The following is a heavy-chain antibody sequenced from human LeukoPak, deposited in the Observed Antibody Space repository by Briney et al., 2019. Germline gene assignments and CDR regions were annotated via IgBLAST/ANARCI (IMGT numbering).Heavy chain of an antibody. CDR2: ISAYNANT. V-gene: IGHV1-18*01. J-gene: IGHJ4*02. Sequence: GASVKVSCKASGYTFTSYGISWVRQAPGQGLEWMGWISAYNANTNYALKLQGSVTLTTDTSTSTAYMELKSLRSDDTAVYYCAREECSIGVCYPSGYWGQGTLVTVSS. D-gene: IGHD2-8*01. CDR3: AREECSIGVCYPSGY. CDR1: GYTFTSYG.